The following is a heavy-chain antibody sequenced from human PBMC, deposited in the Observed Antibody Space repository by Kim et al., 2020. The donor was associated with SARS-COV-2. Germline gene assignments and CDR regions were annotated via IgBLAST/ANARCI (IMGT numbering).Heavy chain of an antibody. Sequence: GGSLRLSCAASGFIFSSYAMNWVRQAPGKGLEWVSLISNSGGSTYYADSVKGRFTISRDNSKNTLYLQMNSLRAEDTAAYFCAKVPGRGASDIWGQGTMVTVSS. CDR2: ISNSGGST. J-gene: IGHJ3*02. V-gene: IGHV3-23*01. CDR3: AKVPGRGASDI. CDR1: GFIFSSYA. D-gene: IGHD3-10*01.